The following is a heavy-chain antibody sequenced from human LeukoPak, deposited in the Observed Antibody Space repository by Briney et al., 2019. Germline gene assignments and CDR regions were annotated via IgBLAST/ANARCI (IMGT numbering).Heavy chain of an antibody. D-gene: IGHD1-1*01. Sequence: SETLPLTCTVSGGSISSSSYYWGWIRQPPGKGLEWIGSIYHSGSTYYNPSLKSRVTISVDTSKNQFSLKLSSVTAADTAVYYCARLGIRGDYDYWGQGTLVTVSS. CDR1: GGSISSSSYY. CDR3: ARLGIRGDYDY. J-gene: IGHJ4*02. V-gene: IGHV4-39*01. CDR2: IYHSGST.